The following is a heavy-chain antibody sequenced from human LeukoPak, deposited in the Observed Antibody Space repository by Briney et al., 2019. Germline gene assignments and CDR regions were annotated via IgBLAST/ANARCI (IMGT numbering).Heavy chain of an antibody. Sequence: GGSLRLSCAASGFTFSDYYMNWIRQAPGKGLDWVADIWHDGTYKFYTDSVKGRFTISRDNSKNILHLQMNNLRADDTAVYYCARESSITAAGTAFFDYWGQGTPVTVSS. V-gene: IGHV3-33*08. D-gene: IGHD6-13*01. J-gene: IGHJ4*02. CDR3: ARESSITAAGTAFFDY. CDR1: GFTFSDYY. CDR2: IWHDGTYK.